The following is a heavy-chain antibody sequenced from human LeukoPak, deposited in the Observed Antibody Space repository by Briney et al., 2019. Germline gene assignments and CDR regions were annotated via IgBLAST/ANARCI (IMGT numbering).Heavy chain of an antibody. V-gene: IGHV4-30-4*01. CDR1: GGSISSGDYY. Sequence: SETLSLTCTVSGGSISSGDYYWSWIRQPPGKGLEWIGYIYYSGSTYYNPSLKSRVTISVDTSKNQFSLKLSSVTAADTAVYYCARDRIAAAGISETPSDGMDVWGQGTTVTVSS. CDR2: IYYSGST. CDR3: ARDRIAAAGISETPSDGMDV. J-gene: IGHJ6*02. D-gene: IGHD6-13*01.